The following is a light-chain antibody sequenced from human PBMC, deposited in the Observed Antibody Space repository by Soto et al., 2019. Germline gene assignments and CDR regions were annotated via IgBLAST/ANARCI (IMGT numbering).Light chain of an antibody. CDR2: LNSDGSH. CDR3: QTWGSGTVV. CDR1: SGHSSYA. V-gene: IGLV4-69*01. Sequence: QSVLTQSPSASASLGASVKLTCTLSSGHSSYAIAWHQQQPEKGPRYLMKLNSDGSHSKGDGIPDRFSGSSSGDERYLTISSLQSEDEADYYCQTWGSGTVVFGGGTKVTVL. J-gene: IGLJ2*01.